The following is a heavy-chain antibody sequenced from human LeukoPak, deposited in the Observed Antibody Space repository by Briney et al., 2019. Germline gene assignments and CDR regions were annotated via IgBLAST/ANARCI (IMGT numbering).Heavy chain of an antibody. CDR2: ISYDGSNK. Sequence: PGGSLRLSCAASGFTFSSYGMHWVRQAPGKGLEWMAVISYDGSNKYYADSVKGRFTISRDNSKNTLYLQMNSLRPEDTAVYYCARDAPGYCSGGTCYNKWFDPWGQGTLVAVSS. CDR1: GFTFSSYG. J-gene: IGHJ5*02. CDR3: ARDAPGYCSGGTCYNKWFDP. V-gene: IGHV3-30*19. D-gene: IGHD2-15*01.